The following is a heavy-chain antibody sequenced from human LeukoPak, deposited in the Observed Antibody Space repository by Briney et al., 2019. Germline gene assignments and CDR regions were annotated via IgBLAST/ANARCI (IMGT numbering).Heavy chain of an antibody. CDR1: GGSISSYY. V-gene: IGHV4-34*01. Sequence: PSETLSLTCTVSGGSISSYYWSWIRQPPGKGLEWIGEINHSGRTNFNPSLKSRVTMSVDTSKNQFSLKLSSVTAADTAVYYCARRQVGLRRDLWFDPWGQGTLVTVSS. J-gene: IGHJ5*02. CDR2: INHSGRT. CDR3: ARRQVGLRRDLWFDP. D-gene: IGHD2-15*01.